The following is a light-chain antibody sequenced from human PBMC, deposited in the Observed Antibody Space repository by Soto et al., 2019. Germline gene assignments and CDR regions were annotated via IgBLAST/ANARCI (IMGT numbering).Light chain of an antibody. CDR2: DIN. Sequence: QSVLAQPPSVSGSPGQSITISCTGTSSDVGNYIFVSWYRQHPGKAPKLMIYDINNRPSGVSNRFSGSKSGNTASLTISGLQAEDEADYYCVSYTTSASYVFGTGTKVTVL. V-gene: IGLV2-14*01. CDR3: VSYTTSASYV. CDR1: SSDVGNYIF. J-gene: IGLJ1*01.